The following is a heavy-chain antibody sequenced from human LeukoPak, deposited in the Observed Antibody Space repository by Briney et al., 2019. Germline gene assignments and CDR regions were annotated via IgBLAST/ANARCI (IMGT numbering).Heavy chain of an antibody. J-gene: IGHJ1*01. CDR3: ASAREYCINSNCYEYFQD. Sequence: GGSLRLSCATSGLTVRTSSMSWVRQAPGKGLEWVALIYSSGSTYYEDSVNGRCTISRDTSKSSMYLQMDHLRAEDTAVYYCASAREYCINSNCYEYFQDWGQGTLVTVSS. D-gene: IGHD2-2*01. CDR1: GLTVRTSS. CDR2: IYSSGST. V-gene: IGHV3-53*01.